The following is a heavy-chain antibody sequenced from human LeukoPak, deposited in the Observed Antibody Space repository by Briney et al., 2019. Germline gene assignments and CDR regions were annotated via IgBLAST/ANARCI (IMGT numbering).Heavy chain of an antibody. CDR3: ARGWSGYSYGYNWFDP. D-gene: IGHD5-18*01. J-gene: IGHJ5*02. CDR2: INHSGST. V-gene: IGHV4-34*01. Sequence: SETLSLTCAGYGGSFSGYYWSWIRQPPGKGLEWIGEINHSGSTNYNPSLKSRVTISVDTSKNQFSLKLSSVTAADTAVYYCARGWSGYSYGYNWFDPWGQGTLVTVSS. CDR1: GGSFSGYY.